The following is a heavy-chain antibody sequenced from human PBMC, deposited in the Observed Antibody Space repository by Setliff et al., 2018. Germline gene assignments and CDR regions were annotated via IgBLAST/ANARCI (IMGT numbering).Heavy chain of an antibody. CDR1: GESFDTYY. CDR3: RQAVVGRDVFDI. J-gene: IGHJ3*02. CDR2: INQSGSG. Sequence: RLRETLSLTCNVYGESFDTYYWSWIRQPPGKGLEWFGEINQSGSGDYNPSFKGRVTISVDTSKKQFSLTLRYVTAADTALYYCRQAVVGRDVFDIWGQGTVVTVSS. V-gene: IGHV4-34*01. D-gene: IGHD1-1*01.